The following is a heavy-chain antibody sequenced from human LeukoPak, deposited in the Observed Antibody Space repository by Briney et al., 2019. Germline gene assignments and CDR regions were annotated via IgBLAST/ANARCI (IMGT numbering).Heavy chain of an antibody. CDR1: GYSISSGYY. CDR3: ARAQVVPTRYFDL. CDR2: IYNSGST. D-gene: IGHD6-13*01. V-gene: IGHV4-38-2*02. Sequence: SETLSLTCTVSGYSISSGYYWGWIRQPPGKGLEWIGYIYNSGSTYYNPSLKSRVTISEDTSKNQFSLKLSSVTAADTAVYFCARAQVVPTRYFDLWGRGTLVTVSS. J-gene: IGHJ2*01.